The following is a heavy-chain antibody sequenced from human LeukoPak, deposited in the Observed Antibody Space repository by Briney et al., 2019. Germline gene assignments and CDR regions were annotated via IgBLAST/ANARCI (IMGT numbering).Heavy chain of an antibody. CDR3: AKESGSGSYYTYYCYYGMDV. D-gene: IGHD3-10*01. J-gene: IGHJ6*04. CDR2: ILRSGGRT. CDR1: GFTFSCYA. V-gene: IGHV3-23*01. Sequence: GRSLTPSCAASGFTFSCYAMSWVRQPQGKGLEWVSAILRSGGRTYYADSVKGRFNISRYNSKNTLYLQMNSLRAEDTAVYYCAKESGSGSYYTYYCYYGMDVWGKGTTVTVSS.